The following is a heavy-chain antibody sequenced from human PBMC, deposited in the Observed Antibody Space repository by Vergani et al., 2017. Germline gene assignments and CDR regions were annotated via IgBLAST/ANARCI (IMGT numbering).Heavy chain of an antibody. Sequence: EVQLLEPGGGLVQPGGSLRLSCAASGFTFSSYAMSWVRQAPGKGLEWVSAISGSGGSTYYAASVKGRFTIARDNSKKTLYLQMNSLRAEDTAVYYFAKDVYDFSSGYPPTLELFDYWGQGTLVTVSS. CDR1: GFTFSSYA. V-gene: IGHV3-23*01. CDR2: ISGSGGST. J-gene: IGHJ4*02. CDR3: AKDVYDFSSGYPPTLELFDY. D-gene: IGHD3-3*01.